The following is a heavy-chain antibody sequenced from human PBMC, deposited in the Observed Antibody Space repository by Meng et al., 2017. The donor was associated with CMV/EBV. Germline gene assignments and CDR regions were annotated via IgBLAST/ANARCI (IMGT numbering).Heavy chain of an antibody. J-gene: IGHJ4*02. CDR1: GFTFSSYW. D-gene: IGHD1-26*01. CDR3: ATSPRLPNSGSYC. V-gene: IGHV3-7*01. CDR2: IKQDGSEK. Sequence: GGSLRLSCAASGFTFSSYWMSWVRQAPGKGLEWVANIKQDGSEKYYVDSVKGRFTISRDNAKNSLYLQMNSLRAEDTAVYYCATSPRLPNSGSYCWGQGTLVTVSS.